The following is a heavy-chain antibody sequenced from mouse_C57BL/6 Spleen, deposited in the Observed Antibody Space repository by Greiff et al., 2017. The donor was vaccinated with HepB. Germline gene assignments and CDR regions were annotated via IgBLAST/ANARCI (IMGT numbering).Heavy chain of an antibody. CDR2: IDPENGDT. CDR3: TTVSYDGSSNFDY. D-gene: IGHD1-1*01. J-gene: IGHJ2*01. Sequence: VQLQQSGAELVRPGASVKLSCPASGFNIKDDYMHWVKQRHEQGLEWIGWIDPENGDTKYASKFQGKATITAETSSSTAYLQLSSRTSEDTAVYYCTTVSYDGSSNFDYWGQGTTLTVSS. V-gene: IGHV14-4*01. CDR1: GFNIKDDY.